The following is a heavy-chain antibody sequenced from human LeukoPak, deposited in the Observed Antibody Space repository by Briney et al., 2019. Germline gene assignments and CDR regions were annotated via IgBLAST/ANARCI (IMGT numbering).Heavy chain of an antibody. CDR2: INANSGDT. Sequence: GASVKVSCKTSGYTFAGYFLHWARQAPTQGLQWMGRINANSGDTDLAQDFQDRVTMTRDTSIYTAYMELSSLTSDDTAIYYCARDLISTPYWELDYWGQGTLVAVSS. J-gene: IGHJ4*02. CDR1: GYTFAGYF. D-gene: IGHD1-26*01. CDR3: ARDLISTPYWELDY. V-gene: IGHV1-2*06.